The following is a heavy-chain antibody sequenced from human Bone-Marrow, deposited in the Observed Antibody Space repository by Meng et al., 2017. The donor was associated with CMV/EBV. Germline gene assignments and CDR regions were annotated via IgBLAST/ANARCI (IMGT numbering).Heavy chain of an antibody. CDR2: ISWNSGSI. CDR3: AKGSGYCSSTSFYLDAFDI. CDR1: GFTFDDYA. D-gene: IGHD2-2*01. Sequence: SLKISCAASGFTFDDYAMHWVRQAPGKGLEWVSGISWNSGSIGYADSVKGRFTISRDNAKNSLYLQMNSLRAEDTALYYCAKGSGYCSSTSFYLDAFDIWGQGTMVTVSS. V-gene: IGHV3-9*01. J-gene: IGHJ3*02.